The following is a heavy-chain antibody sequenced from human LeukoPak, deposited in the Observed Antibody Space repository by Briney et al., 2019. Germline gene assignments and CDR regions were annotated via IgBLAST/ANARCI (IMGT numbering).Heavy chain of an antibody. CDR1: GFTFSSYA. CDR2: ISYDGSNK. J-gene: IGHJ3*02. Sequence: PGGSLRLSCAASGFTFSSYAMHWVRQAPGKGLEWVAVISYDGSNKYYADSVKGRFTISRDNSKNTLYLQMNSLRAEDTAVYYCAKDIEFYPFAFDIWGQGTMVTVSS. D-gene: IGHD2-15*01. V-gene: IGHV3-30-3*01. CDR3: AKDIEFYPFAFDI.